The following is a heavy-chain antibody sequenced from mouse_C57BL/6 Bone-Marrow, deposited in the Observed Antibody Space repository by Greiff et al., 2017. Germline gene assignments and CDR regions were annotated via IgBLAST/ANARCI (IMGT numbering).Heavy chain of an antibody. V-gene: IGHV14-4*01. CDR2: IDPENGDT. CDR3: TTPYYSSPFAY. D-gene: IGHD2-5*01. CDR1: GFNIKDDY. Sequence: VQLKESGAELVRPGASVKLSCTASGFNIKDDYMHWVKQRPEQGLEWIGWIDPENGDTEYASKFQGKATITADTSSNTAYLQLSSLTSEDTAVYYCTTPYYSSPFAYWGQGTLVTVSA. J-gene: IGHJ3*01.